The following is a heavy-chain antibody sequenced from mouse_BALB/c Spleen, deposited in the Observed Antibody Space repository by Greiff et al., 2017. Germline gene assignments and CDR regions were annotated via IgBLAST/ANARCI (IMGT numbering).Heavy chain of an antibody. Sequence: VMLLQSGPELVKPGAPVKVSCKASGYSFTDYNMYWVKQCHGKSLEWIGYIDPYKGGTSSNQKIKCKATFTVVKSSSIAFMQLNSLTSDESAVYYGARTSGCSTTMEYGGDGATGTVTS. V-gene: IGHV1S135*01. CDR3: ARTSGCSTTMEY. CDR1: GYSFTDYN. J-gene: IGHJ4*01. D-gene: IGHD1-1*01. CDR2: IDPYKGGT.